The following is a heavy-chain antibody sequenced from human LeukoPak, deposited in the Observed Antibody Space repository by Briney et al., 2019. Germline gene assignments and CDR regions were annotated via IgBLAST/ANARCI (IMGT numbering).Heavy chain of an antibody. CDR2: ISGSGGST. Sequence: GGSLRLSCAASGFTFSSYAMSWVRQAPGKGLEWVSGISGSGGSTYYADPVKGRFTISRDNSKNTLYLQMNSLRAEDTAVYYCAKTPGQWLGAFDYWGQGTLVTVSS. V-gene: IGHV3-23*01. J-gene: IGHJ4*02. CDR1: GFTFSSYA. CDR3: AKTPGQWLGAFDY. D-gene: IGHD6-19*01.